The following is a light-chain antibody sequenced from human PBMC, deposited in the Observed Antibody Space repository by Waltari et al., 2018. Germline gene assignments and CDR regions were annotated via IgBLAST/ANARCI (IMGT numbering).Light chain of an antibody. J-gene: IGLJ1*01. CDR3: SSYTSSSTLYV. CDR1: SSDVGGYNY. Sequence: QSALSQPASASGSPVQSITISCPGTSSDVGGYNYVSWYQQHPDNAPKLMIYEVSNRPSGVANRFSGSKSGNTASLTISGLQAEDEADYYCSSYTSSSTLYVFGTGTKVTVL. CDR2: EVS. V-gene: IGLV2-14*01.